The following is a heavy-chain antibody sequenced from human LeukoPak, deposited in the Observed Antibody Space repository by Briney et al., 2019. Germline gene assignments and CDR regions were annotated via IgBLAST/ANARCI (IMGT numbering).Heavy chain of an antibody. J-gene: IGHJ4*02. CDR3: ASAYYYVSRSYGDY. D-gene: IGHD3-10*01. V-gene: IGHV3-48*03. Sequence: PGGSLRLSCAASGFSFSDYEMNWVRQAPGKGLEWIAYISSSTPTVYYAESVKGRFTISRDNAQKSLHLQMDSLRAEDTAVYYCASAYYYVSRSYGDYWGQGILVTVSS. CDR2: ISSSTPTV. CDR1: GFSFSDYE.